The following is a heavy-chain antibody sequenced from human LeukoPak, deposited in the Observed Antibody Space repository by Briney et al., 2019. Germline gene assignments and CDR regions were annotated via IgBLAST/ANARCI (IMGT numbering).Heavy chain of an antibody. Sequence: SVKVSCKASGYTFTSYGISWVRQAPGQGLEWMGRIIPILGIANYAQKFQGRVTITADKSTSTAYMELSSLRSEDTAVYYCARDPHYYDSSGYRYDYWGQGTLVTVSS. CDR1: GYTFTSYG. V-gene: IGHV1-69*04. CDR2: IIPILGIA. J-gene: IGHJ4*02. D-gene: IGHD3-22*01. CDR3: ARDPHYYDSSGYRYDY.